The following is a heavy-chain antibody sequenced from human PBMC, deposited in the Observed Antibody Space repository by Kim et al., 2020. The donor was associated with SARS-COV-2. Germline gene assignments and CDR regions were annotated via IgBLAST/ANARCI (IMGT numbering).Heavy chain of an antibody. CDR1: GVSISSSGFY. V-gene: IGHV4-39*01. CDR2: IYYSGST. CDR3: ARHPGYCSGGSCYGTAFDI. J-gene: IGHJ3*02. D-gene: IGHD2-15*01. Sequence: SETLSLTCTVSGVSISSSGFYWGWIRQPPGKGLEWIGSIYYSGSTYYKPSLKSRVTISADTSKNQFSLNLSSVTAADTAVYYCARHPGYCSGGSCYGTAFDIWGQGTMVPVSS.